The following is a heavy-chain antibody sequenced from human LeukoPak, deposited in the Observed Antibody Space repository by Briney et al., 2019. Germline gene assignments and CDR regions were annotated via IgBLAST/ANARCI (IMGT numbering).Heavy chain of an antibody. CDR3: AKGDPYYGMDV. V-gene: IGHV3-30*18. J-gene: IGHJ6*04. Sequence: GGSLRLCCAASGFTFSSYGMHWVRQAPGKGLEWVAVISYDGSNKYYADSVKGRFTISRDNSKNTLYLQMNSLRAEDTAVYYCAKGDPYYGMDVWGKGTTVTVSS. CDR1: GFTFSSYG. CDR2: ISYDGSNK.